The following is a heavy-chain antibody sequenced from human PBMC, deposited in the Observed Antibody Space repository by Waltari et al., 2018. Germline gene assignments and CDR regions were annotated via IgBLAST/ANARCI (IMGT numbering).Heavy chain of an antibody. CDR3: ARDLMAVGAITREGVDD. CDR2: ISYDGSNK. Sequence: QVQLVQSGGGVVQPGRSLRLSCTASGFTFRIYAVHWFRPAQGKGLEWVAVISYDGSNKYYADSVKGRFTISRDNSKSTLFLQMSSLRADDTAVYYCARDLMAVGAITREGVDDWGQGSLVTVSS. D-gene: IGHD6-19*01. J-gene: IGHJ4*02. CDR1: GFTFRIYA. V-gene: IGHV3-30-3*01.